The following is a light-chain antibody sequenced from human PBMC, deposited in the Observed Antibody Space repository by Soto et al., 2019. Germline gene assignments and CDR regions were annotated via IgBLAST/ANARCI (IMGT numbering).Light chain of an antibody. J-gene: IGLJ1*01. CDR3: TSYTSSSTYV. V-gene: IGLV2-14*01. CDR1: SSDVGGYNY. CDR2: EVR. Sequence: QSALTQPASVSGSPGQSITISCTGTSSDVGGYNYVSWYQQHPGKAPKLLIYEVRHRPSGISNRFSGSKSGNTASLTISGLQAENEADFSCTSYTSSSTYVFGTGTKLTVL.